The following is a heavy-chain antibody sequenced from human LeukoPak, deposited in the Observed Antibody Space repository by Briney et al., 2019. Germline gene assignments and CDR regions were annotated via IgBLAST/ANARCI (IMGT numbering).Heavy chain of an antibody. J-gene: IGHJ4*02. V-gene: IGHV3-15*01. Sequence: PGGSLRLSCAASGFTFSNTWMNWVRQAPGKGLEWVGRIKRIIDGGTTDYAAPVKGRFTVSRDDSINTLYLQMNSLRAEDTAVYYCAKDTSQGGRYFDYWGQGTLVTVSS. CDR3: AKDTSQGGRYFDY. CDR1: GFTFSNTW. CDR2: IKRIIDGGTT. D-gene: IGHD2-15*01.